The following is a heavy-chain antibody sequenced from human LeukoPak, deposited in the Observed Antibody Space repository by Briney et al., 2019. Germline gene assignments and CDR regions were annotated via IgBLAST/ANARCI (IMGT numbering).Heavy chain of an antibody. D-gene: IGHD4-23*01. CDR1: GGTFSSYA. V-gene: IGHV1-69*13. Sequence: SVKVSCKASGGTFSSYAISWVRQAPGQGLEWMGGIIPIFGTANYAQKFQGRVTITADESTSTAYMELSSLRSEDTAVYYCARRDADYGGNTRGLGDYYYYMDVWGKGTTVTVSS. CDR3: ARRDADYGGNTRGLGDYYYYMDV. J-gene: IGHJ6*03. CDR2: IIPIFGTA.